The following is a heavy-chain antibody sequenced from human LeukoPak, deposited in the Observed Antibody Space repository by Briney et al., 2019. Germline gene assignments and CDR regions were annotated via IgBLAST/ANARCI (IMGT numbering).Heavy chain of an antibody. CDR1: GFTFSSYG. D-gene: IGHD3-10*02. Sequence: GGSLRLSCAASGFTFSSYGMHWVRQAPGKGLEWVAVIWYDGSNKYYADSVKGRFTISRDNSKNTLYLQMNSLRAEDTAVYYCARRMFGSNNWFDPWGQGTLVTVSS. V-gene: IGHV3-33*01. J-gene: IGHJ5*02. CDR2: IWYDGSNK. CDR3: ARRMFGSNNWFDP.